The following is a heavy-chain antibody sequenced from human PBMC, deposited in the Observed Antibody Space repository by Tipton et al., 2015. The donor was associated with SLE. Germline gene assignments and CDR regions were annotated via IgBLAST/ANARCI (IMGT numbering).Heavy chain of an antibody. D-gene: IGHD3-16*01. Sequence: TLSLTCTVSGCSISSYYWSWIRQPPGKGVEWIGYIYYSGSTNYNPSLKSRVTISVDTSKNQFSLKLSSVTAADTAVYYCARALGYMDVWGKGTTVTVSS. J-gene: IGHJ6*03. CDR1: GCSISSYY. CDR3: ARALGYMDV. CDR2: IYYSGST. V-gene: IGHV4-59*01.